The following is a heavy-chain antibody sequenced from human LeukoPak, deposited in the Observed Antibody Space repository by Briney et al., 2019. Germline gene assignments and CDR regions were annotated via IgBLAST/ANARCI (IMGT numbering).Heavy chain of an antibody. CDR3: ARDRWSYFDY. D-gene: IGHD6-13*01. V-gene: IGHV4-4*07. CDR2: IYISGNT. Sequence: PSETLSLTCSVSGGSINSYYWSWIRQPAGKGLEWIGRIYISGNTNYNPSLKSRVTMSVDTSKNQFSLKLSSVTAADTAVYYCARDRWSYFDYWGQGTLVTVSS. CDR1: GGSINSYY. J-gene: IGHJ4*02.